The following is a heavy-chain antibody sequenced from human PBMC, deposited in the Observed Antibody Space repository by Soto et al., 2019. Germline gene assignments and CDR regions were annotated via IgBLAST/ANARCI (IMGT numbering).Heavy chain of an antibody. D-gene: IGHD6-6*01. CDR3: ARVDYSSSHIDY. Sequence: QVQLQESGPGLVKPSQTLSLTCTVSGGSVSSGRHYWSWIRQHPGKGLEWIGYIFYSGSTYYNPSLKSRVTISVDTSKNQFSLKVRYVTAADTAVYYCARVDYSSSHIDYWGQGTLVTVSS. CDR2: IFYSGST. V-gene: IGHV4-31*03. CDR1: GGSVSSGRHY. J-gene: IGHJ4*02.